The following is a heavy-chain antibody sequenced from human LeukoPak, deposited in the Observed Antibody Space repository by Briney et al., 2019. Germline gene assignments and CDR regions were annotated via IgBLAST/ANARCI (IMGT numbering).Heavy chain of an antibody. CDR3: VRGDFQPT. D-gene: IGHD2/OR15-2a*01. Sequence: GGSLRLSCAASGFTFSTYWMHWVRQAPGKGLVWVSRIDYDGINTNYADSVKGQFSISRDNAKNILYLQMSSLRADDTAVYYCVRGDFQPTWGQGTLVTVSS. CDR1: GFTFSTYW. V-gene: IGHV3-74*01. J-gene: IGHJ5*02. CDR2: IDYDGINT.